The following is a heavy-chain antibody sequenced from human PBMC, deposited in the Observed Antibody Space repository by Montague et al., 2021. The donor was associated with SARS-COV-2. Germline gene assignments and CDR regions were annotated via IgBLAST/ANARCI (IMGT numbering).Heavy chain of an antibody. J-gene: IGHJ6*02. D-gene: IGHD6-6*01. CDR1: GFIISVYD. CDR2: IGNRGDT. V-gene: IGHV3-13*01. CDR3: ARAPPYSSASWGYYGMDV. Sequence: SLRLSCAASGFIISVYDMHWVRQVPGKGLEWVSAIGNRGDTYYPASVEGRFTMSRENAENTLYLQMSSLRAGDTAVYYCARAPPYSSASWGYYGMDVWGQGTTVTVSS.